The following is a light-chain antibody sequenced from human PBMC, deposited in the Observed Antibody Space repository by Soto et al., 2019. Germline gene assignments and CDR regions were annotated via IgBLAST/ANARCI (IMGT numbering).Light chain of an antibody. J-gene: IGKJ2*01. CDR3: QQYNIWPPYT. CDR1: QRLRSN. CDR2: GAS. Sequence: EVEMTQSPATVSVSPGERVTPPSRASQRLRSNVAWYQQKPGQAPRFLIFGASTRATGTPARFSGSGSGTEFTLTISSLQPEDFAVYYCQQYNIWPPYTFGQGTKLEIK. V-gene: IGKV3-15*01.